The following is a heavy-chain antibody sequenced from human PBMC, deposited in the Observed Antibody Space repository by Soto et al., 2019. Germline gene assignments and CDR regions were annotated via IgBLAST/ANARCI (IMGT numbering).Heavy chain of an antibody. CDR1: GGTFSSYT. CDR3: ASGATDSWADI. V-gene: IGHV1-69*02. D-gene: IGHD1-26*01. CDR2: IIPILGIA. Sequence: SVKVSCKASGGTFSSYTISWVRQAPGQGLEWMGRIIPILGIANYAQKFQGRVTITADKSTSTAYMELSSLRSEDTAVYYCASGATDSWADIWGQGTMVTVSS. J-gene: IGHJ3*02.